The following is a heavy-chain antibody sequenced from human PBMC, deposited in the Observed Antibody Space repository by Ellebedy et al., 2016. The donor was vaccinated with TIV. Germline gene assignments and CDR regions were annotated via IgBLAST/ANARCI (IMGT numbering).Heavy chain of an antibody. CDR3: ARDGVDTAMGTFDY. CDR2: ISSSSSTI. CDR1: GFTFSSYS. D-gene: IGHD5-18*01. Sequence: GESLKISCAASGFTFSSYSMNWVRPAPGKGLEWVSYISSSSSTIYYADSVKGRFTISRDNAKNSLYLQMNSLRDEDTAVYYCARDGVDTAMGTFDYWGQGTLVTVSS. V-gene: IGHV3-48*02. J-gene: IGHJ4*02.